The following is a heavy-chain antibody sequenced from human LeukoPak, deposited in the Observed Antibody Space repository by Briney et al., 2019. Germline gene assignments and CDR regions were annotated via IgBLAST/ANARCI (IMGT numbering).Heavy chain of an antibody. CDR3: ARDGAVAGTDY. CDR2: IKQDGSEK. V-gene: IGHV3-7*01. Sequence: GGSLRLSCAASGFTFSSYGMHWVRQAPGKGLEWVANIKQDGSEKYYVDSVKGRFTISRDNAKNSLYLQMNSLRAEDTAVYYCARDGAVAGTDYWGQGTLVTVSS. D-gene: IGHD6-19*01. J-gene: IGHJ4*02. CDR1: GFTFSSYG.